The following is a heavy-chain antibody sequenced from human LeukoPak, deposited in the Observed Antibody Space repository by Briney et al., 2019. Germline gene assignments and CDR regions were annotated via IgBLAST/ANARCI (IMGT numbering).Heavy chain of an antibody. D-gene: IGHD3-10*01. CDR1: GYKFTNYW. V-gene: IGHV5-51*01. CDR2: IYPGDSDT. J-gene: IGHJ5*02. Sequence: GESLKISCKGSGYKFTNYWIAWVRQMPGQGLEWMGIIYPGDSDTRYSPSFQGQVTISADKSISTAYLQWSSLKASDTAMYYCARHQRGYGSGSNEWFDPWGQGTLVTVSS. CDR3: ARHQRGYGSGSNEWFDP.